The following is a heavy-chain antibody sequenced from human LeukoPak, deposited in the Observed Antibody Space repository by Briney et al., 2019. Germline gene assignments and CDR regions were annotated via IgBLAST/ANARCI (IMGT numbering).Heavy chain of an antibody. Sequence: PSETLSLTCTVPGGSISSYYWSWIRQPPGKGLEWIGYIYYSGSTNYNPSLKSRVTISVDTSKNQFSLKLSSVTAADTAVYYCARDSFRSGVDYWGQGTLVTVSS. CDR3: ARDSFRSGVDY. CDR2: IYYSGST. D-gene: IGHD1-26*01. J-gene: IGHJ4*02. CDR1: GGSISSYY. V-gene: IGHV4-59*01.